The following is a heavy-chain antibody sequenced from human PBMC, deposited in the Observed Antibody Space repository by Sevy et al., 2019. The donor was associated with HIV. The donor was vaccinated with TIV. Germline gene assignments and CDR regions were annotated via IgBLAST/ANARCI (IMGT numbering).Heavy chain of an antibody. J-gene: IGHJ6*02. CDR3: ARDRSSWTRGLSRYYGMDV. Sequence: GGSLRLSCPASGFTLSSYSMNWVRQAPGKGLEWVSSISSSSSDIYYADSVKGRFTISRNNAKNSLYLQMNSLRAEDTAVYYCARDRSSWTRGLSRYYGMDVWGQRTTVTVSS. CDR2: ISSSSSDI. D-gene: IGHD6-13*01. CDR1: GFTLSSYS. V-gene: IGHV3-21*01.